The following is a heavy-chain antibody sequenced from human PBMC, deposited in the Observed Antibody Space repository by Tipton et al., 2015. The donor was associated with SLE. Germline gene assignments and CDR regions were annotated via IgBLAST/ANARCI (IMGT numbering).Heavy chain of an antibody. CDR3: AREWGDAFDI. D-gene: IGHD3-16*01. Sequence: TLSLTCTVSGGSVSSGYFWGWFRQPPGKGLEWIGYICYSGSISYNPSLKSRVTISVDTSKNQFSLKLSSVTAADTAVYYCAREWGDAFDIWGQGTMVTVSS. V-gene: IGHV4-61*01. CDR1: GGSVSSGYF. CDR2: ICYSGSI. J-gene: IGHJ3*02.